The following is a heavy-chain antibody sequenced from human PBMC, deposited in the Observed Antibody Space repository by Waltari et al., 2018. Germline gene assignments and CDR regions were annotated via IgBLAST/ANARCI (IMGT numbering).Heavy chain of an antibody. CDR1: GFTFSSYV. V-gene: IGHV3-33*01. D-gene: IGHD3-16*01. J-gene: IGHJ6*02. CDR3: ARERLRLGAYDMDV. Sequence: QVHLVESGGGVVQPGRSLRLSCAASGFTFSSYVIHWVRQAPGKGLEWVAVIWYDRSNKYYADSVKGRFTISRDNSKNTLYLQMTSLRAEDTAVYYCARERLRLGAYDMDVWGQGTTVTVSS. CDR2: IWYDRSNK.